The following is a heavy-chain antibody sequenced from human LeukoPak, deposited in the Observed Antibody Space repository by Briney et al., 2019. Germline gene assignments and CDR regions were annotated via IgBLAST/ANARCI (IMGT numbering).Heavy chain of an antibody. CDR1: GYTFTSYG. CDR2: ISAYNGNT. Sequence: GASVKVSCKASGYTFTSYGISWVRQAPGQGLEWMGWISAYNGNTNYAQKLQGRGTMTTDTSTSTAYMELRSLRSDATAVYYCARAGSGSYYHYYYYYMDVWGKGTTVTVSS. V-gene: IGHV1-18*01. CDR3: ARAGSGSYYHYYYYYMDV. J-gene: IGHJ6*03. D-gene: IGHD1-26*01.